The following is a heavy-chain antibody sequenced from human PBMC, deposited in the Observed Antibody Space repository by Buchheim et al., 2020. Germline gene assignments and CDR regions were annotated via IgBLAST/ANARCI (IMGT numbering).Heavy chain of an antibody. V-gene: IGHV3-30*18. J-gene: IGHJ2*01. CDR3: AKEGGGPYGGKLNWYFDL. CDR2: ISYDGSNK. CDR1: GFTFSSYW. Sequence: VQLVESGGGLVQPGGSLRLSCAASGFTFSSYWMSWVRQAPGKGLEWVAVISYDGSNKYYADSVKGRFTISRDNSKNTLYLQMNSLRAEDTAVYYCAKEGGGPYGGKLNWYFDLWGRGTL. D-gene: IGHD4-23*01.